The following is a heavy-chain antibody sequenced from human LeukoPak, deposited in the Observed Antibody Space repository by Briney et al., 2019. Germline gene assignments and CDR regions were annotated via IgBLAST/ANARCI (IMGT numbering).Heavy chain of an antibody. CDR2: INHSGST. V-gene: IGHV4-34*01. D-gene: IGHD3-22*01. CDR1: GGSFSGYY. CDR3: ARDSSGYYGGFDY. J-gene: IGHJ4*02. Sequence: PSETLSLTCAVYGGSFSGYYWSWIRQPPGKGLEWIGEINHSGSTNYNPSLKSRVTIPVDTSKNQFSLKLSSVTAADTAVYYCARDSSGYYGGFDYWGQGTLVTVSS.